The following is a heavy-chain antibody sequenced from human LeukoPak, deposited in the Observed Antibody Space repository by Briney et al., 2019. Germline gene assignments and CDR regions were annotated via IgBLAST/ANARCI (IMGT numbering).Heavy chain of an antibody. D-gene: IGHD1-26*01. CDR1: TFTLSTSW. V-gene: IGHV3-7*05. Sequence: PGGSLRLSCTASTFTLSTSWMTWVRQAPGRGLEWVANINQDGSDTQYVDSVKGRFTISRDIAKNSVYLQMNSLRVEDTAMYYCARDPYSVSYGAFDIWGQGTMVTVSS. CDR2: INQDGSDT. CDR3: ARDPYSVSYGAFDI. J-gene: IGHJ3*02.